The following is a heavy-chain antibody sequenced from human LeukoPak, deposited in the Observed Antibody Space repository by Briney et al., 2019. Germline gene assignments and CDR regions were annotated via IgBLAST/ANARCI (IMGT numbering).Heavy chain of an antibody. V-gene: IGHV7-4-1*02. CDR3: ASGPSYSGSNEYFDS. Sequence: GESLKISCKGSGYSFTSYWIGWVRQMPGKGLEWMGWIDTNTGNPTYAQDFTGRFVFSLDTSVSTTYLQISSLKAEDTAVYYCASGPSYSGSNEYFDSWGQGTLVTVSS. CDR1: GYSFTSYW. J-gene: IGHJ4*02. D-gene: IGHD1-26*01. CDR2: IDTNTGNP.